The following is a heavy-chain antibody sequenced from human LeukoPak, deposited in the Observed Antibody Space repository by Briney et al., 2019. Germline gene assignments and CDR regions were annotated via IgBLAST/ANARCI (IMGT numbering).Heavy chain of an antibody. Sequence: PSETLSLTCTVSGDSISSYYWIWIRQPPGKGLEWIGYIYYSGSTNYNPSLKSRVTMSVDTSKNQFSLKLSSVTAADTAVYYCAARRSGYEAIFDYWGQGTLVTVSS. CDR3: AARRSGYEAIFDY. CDR1: GDSISSYY. CDR2: IYYSGST. J-gene: IGHJ4*02. D-gene: IGHD5-12*01. V-gene: IGHV4-59*12.